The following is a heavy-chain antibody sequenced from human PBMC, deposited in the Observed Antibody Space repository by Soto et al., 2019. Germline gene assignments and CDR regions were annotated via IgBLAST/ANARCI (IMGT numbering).Heavy chain of an antibody. D-gene: IGHD3-3*01. V-gene: IGHV4-39*01. CDR2: IYYSGST. J-gene: IGHJ3*02. CDR3: AGYDSYDAFDI. CDR1: GGSISSSSYY. Sequence: PSETLSLTCTVSGGSISSSSYYWGWIRQPPGKGLEWIGSIYYSGSTYYNPSLRGRVTISVDTSKNQFSLKLSSVTAADTAVYYCAGYDSYDAFDIWGQGTMVTVSS.